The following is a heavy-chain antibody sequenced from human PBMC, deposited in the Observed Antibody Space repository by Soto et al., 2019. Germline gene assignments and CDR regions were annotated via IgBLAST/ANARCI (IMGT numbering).Heavy chain of an antibody. J-gene: IGHJ4*02. Sequence: QMQLVQSGPEVKKPGISVKVSCKVSGFTFITSTVQWVRQARGQPLEWIGWIVVGSGNTIYAQKFQERVTFTRDESTSTAYMELSSLRSEDTGVYYCAAGEYHDTSGYSSDYWGQGTLVTVSS. CDR3: AAGEYHDTSGYSSDY. D-gene: IGHD3-3*01. CDR2: IVVGSGNT. CDR1: GFTFITST. V-gene: IGHV1-58*01.